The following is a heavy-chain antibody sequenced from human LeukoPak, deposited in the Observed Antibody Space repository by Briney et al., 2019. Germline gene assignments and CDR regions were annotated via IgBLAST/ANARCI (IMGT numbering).Heavy chain of an antibody. V-gene: IGHV1-69*13. CDR2: IIPFIGTA. D-gene: IGHD3-3*01. CDR1: GGTFSSYA. J-gene: IGHJ5*02. CDR3: ATLGYDFRSGYYVCFDP. Sequence: SVKVSCKASGGTFSSYAISWVRQAPGQGLEWMGWIIPFIGTANYAQKLQGRVTITADASTSTAYMELSSVRSADTAVYYCATLGYDFRSGYYVCFDPWGPRPLVTVSS.